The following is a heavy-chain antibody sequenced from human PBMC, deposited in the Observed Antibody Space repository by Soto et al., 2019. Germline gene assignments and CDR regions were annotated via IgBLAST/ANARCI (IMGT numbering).Heavy chain of an antibody. CDR3: AREPVAGPRRAWFDP. V-gene: IGHV1-69*04. J-gene: IGHJ5*02. CDR2: IIPILGIA. D-gene: IGHD6-19*01. Sequence: SVKVSCKASGGTFSSYTISWVRQAPGQGLEWKGRIIPILGIANYAQKFQGRVTITADKSTSTAYMELSSLRSEDTAVYYCAREPVAGPRRAWFDPWGQGTLVTVSS. CDR1: GGTFSSYT.